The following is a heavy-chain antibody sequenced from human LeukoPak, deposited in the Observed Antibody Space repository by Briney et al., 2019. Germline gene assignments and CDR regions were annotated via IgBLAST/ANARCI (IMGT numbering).Heavy chain of an antibody. V-gene: IGHV1-8*03. J-gene: IGHJ4*02. CDR3: ARDRLGPENIVVVPAAMGDY. CDR1: GYTFTSYD. CDR2: MNPNSGNT. D-gene: IGHD2-2*01. Sequence: ASVKVSCKASGYTFTSYDINWVRQATGQGLEWMGWMNPNSGNTGYAQKFQGRVTITRNTSISTAYMVLSSLRSEDTAVYYCARDRLGPENIVVVPAAMGDYWGQGTLVTVSS.